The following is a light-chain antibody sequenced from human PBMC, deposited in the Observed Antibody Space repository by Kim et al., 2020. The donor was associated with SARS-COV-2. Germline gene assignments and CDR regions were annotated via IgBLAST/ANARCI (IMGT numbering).Light chain of an antibody. CDR1: SYNIGNNY. V-gene: IGLV1-51*01. Sequence: GQKVTITFSGSSYNIGNNYVSRYQPLPGTAPKLLIFDNNIRPSGSPDRFSASKSGTSATLDITGLQTGDEADYFCGTWDSRLNSAVFGGGTQLTVL. CDR2: DNN. J-gene: IGLJ7*01. CDR3: GTWDSRLNSAV.